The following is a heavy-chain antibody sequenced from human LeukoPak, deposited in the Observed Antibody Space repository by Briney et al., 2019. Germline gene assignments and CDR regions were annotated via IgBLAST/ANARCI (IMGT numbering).Heavy chain of an antibody. D-gene: IGHD3-16*01. CDR1: GGSISSGGYY. CDR2: IYYSGST. J-gene: IGHJ4*02. V-gene: IGHV4-31*03. Sequence: SETLSLSCTVSGGSISSGGYYWNWIRQHPGKGLEWIGYIYYSGSTYYNPSLKSRVTISVDTSKNQFSLKLSSVTAADTAVYYCARRRGELYYFDYWGQGTLVTVSS. CDR3: ARRRGELYYFDY.